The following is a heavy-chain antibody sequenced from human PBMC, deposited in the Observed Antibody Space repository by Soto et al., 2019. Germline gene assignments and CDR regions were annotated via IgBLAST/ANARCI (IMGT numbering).Heavy chain of an antibody. Sequence: QVQLQESGPGLVKPSETLSLTCTVSGGSISSYYWSWIRQPPGKGLEWSGYIYYSGSTNYNPSLKSRVTISVDTSKNQFSLQLSSVTAADTAVYYCARVSRDGIFGVVTNWFDPWGQGTLVTVSS. CDR3: ARVSRDGIFGVVTNWFDP. CDR1: GGSISSYY. CDR2: IYYSGST. J-gene: IGHJ5*02. D-gene: IGHD3-3*01. V-gene: IGHV4-59*01.